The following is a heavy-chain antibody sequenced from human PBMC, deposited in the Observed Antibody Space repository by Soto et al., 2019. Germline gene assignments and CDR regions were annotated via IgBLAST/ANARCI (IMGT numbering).Heavy chain of an antibody. J-gene: IGHJ4*02. CDR3: AKVPSLAVAGYFDY. Sequence: GGSLRLSCAASGFTFSSYAMSWVRQAPGKGLEWVSAISGSGGSTYYADSVKGRFTISRDNSKNTLYLQMNCLRAEDTAAYYCAKVPSLAVAGYFDYWGQGTLVTVSS. CDR2: ISGSGGST. CDR1: GFTFSSYA. D-gene: IGHD6-19*01. V-gene: IGHV3-23*01.